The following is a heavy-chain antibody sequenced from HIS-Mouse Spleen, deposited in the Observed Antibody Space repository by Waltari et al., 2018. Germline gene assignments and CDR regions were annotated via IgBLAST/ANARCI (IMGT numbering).Heavy chain of an antibody. D-gene: IGHD3-16*01. Sequence: QVQLQESGPGLVKPSQTLSLTCTVSGGSISGGGYNWSWIRQHPGKGLEWIGYIYYSGSTYYNPSLKSRVTISVDTSKNQFSLKLSSVTAADTAVYYCARAPIRGYWYFDLWGRGTLVTVSS. CDR2: IYYSGST. CDR1: GGSISGGGYN. CDR3: ARAPIRGYWYFDL. V-gene: IGHV4-31*03. J-gene: IGHJ2*01.